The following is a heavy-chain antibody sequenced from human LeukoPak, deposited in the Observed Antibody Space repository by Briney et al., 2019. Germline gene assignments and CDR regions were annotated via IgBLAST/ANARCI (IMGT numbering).Heavy chain of an antibody. CDR3: ASDTQGLDY. CDR1: GFTFSSYS. CDR2: IKQDGSEK. V-gene: IGHV3-7*03. Sequence: GGSLRLSCAASGFTFSSYSMSWVRQAPGKGLEWVANIKQDGSEKYYVDSVKGRFTISRDNAKNSLYLQMNSLRAEDTAVYYCASDTQGLDYWGQGTLVTVSS. J-gene: IGHJ4*02.